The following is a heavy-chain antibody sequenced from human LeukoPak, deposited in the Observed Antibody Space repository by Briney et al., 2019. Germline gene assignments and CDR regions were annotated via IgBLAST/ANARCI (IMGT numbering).Heavy chain of an antibody. CDR2: IYYSGST. CDR1: GGSLSSGSYY. D-gene: IGHD3-10*01. Sequence: SETLSLTCSVSGGSLSSGSYYWGWIRQPPGKALEWIGSIYYSGSTHYNPPLKSRVTISIDTSKNQFSLKVSSVTAADTAVYYCARAPFGDFDYWGQGTLVTVSS. V-gene: IGHV4-39*01. J-gene: IGHJ4*02. CDR3: ARAPFGDFDY.